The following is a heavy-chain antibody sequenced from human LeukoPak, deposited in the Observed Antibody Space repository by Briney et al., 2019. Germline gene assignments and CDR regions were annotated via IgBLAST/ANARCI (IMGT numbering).Heavy chain of an antibody. CDR1: GFTFSSYA. Sequence: GGSLRLSCAASGFTFSSYAMSWVRQPPGKGLEWVSNISWNSGTLGYADSVKGRFTISRDNAKNSLYLQMNSLRAADTALYYCAKSSGDSYFDYWGQGTLVTVSS. CDR3: AKSSGDSYFDY. D-gene: IGHD3-10*01. CDR2: ISWNSGTL. V-gene: IGHV3-9*01. J-gene: IGHJ4*02.